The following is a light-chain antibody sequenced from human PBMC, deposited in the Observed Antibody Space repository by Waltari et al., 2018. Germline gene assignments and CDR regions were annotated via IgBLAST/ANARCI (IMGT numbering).Light chain of an antibody. CDR1: SYNVGRGT. CDR3: AVWDARLNGPV. CDR2: DRN. Sequence: QSVPTHPPSASGTPGQRLTIPSSGTSYNVGRGTVPWYQQVPGTAPKLLINDRNQRASGVPDRFSGSKSGTSASLAISGLQSEDEADYFCAVWDARLNGPVFGGGTKVTVL. J-gene: IGLJ2*01. V-gene: IGLV1-44*01.